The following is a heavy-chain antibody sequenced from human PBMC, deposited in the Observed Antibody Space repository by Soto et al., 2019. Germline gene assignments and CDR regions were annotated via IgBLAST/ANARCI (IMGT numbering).Heavy chain of an antibody. CDR1: GFTFSSYG. CDR2: ISYDGSNK. D-gene: IGHD2-15*01. Sequence: QVQLVESGGGVVQPGRSLRLSCAASGFTFSSYGMHWVRQAPGKGLEWVAVISYDGSNKYYADSVKGRFTISRDNSKNRLYLQMNSLRAEDTAVYYCAKGLVGYCSGGSCYSKDAFDIWGQGTMVTVSS. V-gene: IGHV3-30*18. CDR3: AKGLVGYCSGGSCYSKDAFDI. J-gene: IGHJ3*02.